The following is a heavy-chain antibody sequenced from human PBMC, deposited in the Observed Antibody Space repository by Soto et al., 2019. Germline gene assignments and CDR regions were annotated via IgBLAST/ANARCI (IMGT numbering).Heavy chain of an antibody. J-gene: IGHJ3*02. CDR2: IKSKTDGGTT. Sequence: GGSLRLSCAASGFTFSNAWMSWVRQAPGKGLEWVGRIKSKTDGGTTDYAAPVKGSFTISSDDSKNTLYLQMNSLKTVDTAVYYGTKEEVMISPDIVVVPAAIGAFDIWGQGTMVTVSS. CDR1: GFTFSNAW. CDR3: TKEEVMISPDIVVVPAAIGAFDI. D-gene: IGHD2-2*01. V-gene: IGHV3-15*01.